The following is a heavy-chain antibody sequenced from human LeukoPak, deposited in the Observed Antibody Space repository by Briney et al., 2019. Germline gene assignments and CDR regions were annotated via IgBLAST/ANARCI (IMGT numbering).Heavy chain of an antibody. V-gene: IGHV1-8*01. CDR3: ARVDYYDSSAVNWFDP. CDR1: GYTFTSYD. Sequence: GASVKVSCKASGYTFTSYDINWVRQATGQGLEWMGWMNPNSGNTGYAQKFQGRVTMTRDTAISTAYMELSSLRSEDTAVYYCARVDYYDSSAVNWFDPWGQGTLVTVSS. D-gene: IGHD3-22*01. J-gene: IGHJ5*02. CDR2: MNPNSGNT.